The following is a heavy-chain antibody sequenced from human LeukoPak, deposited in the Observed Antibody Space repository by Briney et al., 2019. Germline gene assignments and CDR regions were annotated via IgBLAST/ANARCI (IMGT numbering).Heavy chain of an antibody. J-gene: IGHJ4*02. Sequence: ASVKVSCKASGYTFTSYAMRWVRQAPGQRLEWMGWINAGNGNTKYSQKFQGRVTITRDTSASTAYMELSSLRSEDTAVYYCARGSGSYYIDYWGQGTLVTVSS. CDR3: ARGSGSYYIDY. D-gene: IGHD1-26*01. CDR2: INAGNGNT. V-gene: IGHV1-3*01. CDR1: GYTFTSYA.